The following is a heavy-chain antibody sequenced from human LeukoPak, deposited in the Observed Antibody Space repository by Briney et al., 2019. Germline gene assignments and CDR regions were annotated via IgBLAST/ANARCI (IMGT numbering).Heavy chain of an antibody. CDR3: ARPYSSSSYYFDY. V-gene: IGHV3-48*04. Sequence: PGGSLRLSCAASAFIFSTYSMNWVRQAPGKGLEWVSYISSSSSTTYYADSVKGRFTISRDNAKNSLYLQMNSLRAEDTAVYYCARPYSSSSYYFDYWGQGTLVTVSS. J-gene: IGHJ4*02. CDR2: ISSSSSTT. CDR1: AFIFSTYS. D-gene: IGHD6-6*01.